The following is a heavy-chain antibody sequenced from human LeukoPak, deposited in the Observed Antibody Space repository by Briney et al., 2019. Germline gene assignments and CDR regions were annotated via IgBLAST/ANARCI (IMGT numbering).Heavy chain of an antibody. Sequence: GASVKVSCKASGYTFTSYGISWVRQAPGQGLEWMGWISAYNGNTNYAQKFQGRVTMTTDTSTNTAYMDLRRLRSDDTAVYYCARNWGAGHPINFDYWGQGTLVTVSS. V-gene: IGHV1-18*01. CDR1: GYTFTSYG. D-gene: IGHD3-16*01. J-gene: IGHJ4*02. CDR3: ARNWGAGHPINFDY. CDR2: ISAYNGNT.